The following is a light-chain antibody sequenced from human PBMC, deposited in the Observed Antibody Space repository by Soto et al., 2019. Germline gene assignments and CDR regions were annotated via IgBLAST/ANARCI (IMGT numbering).Light chain of an antibody. Sequence: DIQMTQSPSTLSASVGDRVTITCRASQSISSWLAWYQQKPGKAPKLLIYDASSLESGDPSRFSGSGSGTEFTPTNSSLQPDDFATYYCQQYNSYPWTFGQGTKVEIK. J-gene: IGKJ1*01. CDR2: DAS. CDR1: QSISSW. CDR3: QQYNSYPWT. V-gene: IGKV1-5*01.